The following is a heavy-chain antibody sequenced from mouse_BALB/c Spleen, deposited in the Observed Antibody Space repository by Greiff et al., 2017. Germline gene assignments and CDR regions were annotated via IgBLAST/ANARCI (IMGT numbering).Heavy chain of an antibody. CDR2: ILPGSGST. D-gene: IGHD2-3*01. Sequence: QVQLKQSGAELMKPGASVKISCKATGYTFSSYWIEWVKQRPGHGLEWIGEILPGSGSTNYNEKFKGKATFTADTSSNTAYMQLSSLTSEDSAVYYCARFHDGSTGAMDYWGQGTSVTVSS. J-gene: IGHJ4*01. CDR3: ARFHDGSTGAMDY. V-gene: IGHV1-9*01. CDR1: GYTFSSYW.